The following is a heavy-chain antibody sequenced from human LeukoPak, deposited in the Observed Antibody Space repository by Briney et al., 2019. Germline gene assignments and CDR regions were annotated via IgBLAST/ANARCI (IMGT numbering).Heavy chain of an antibody. CDR3: VKGGRTNSPLDY. D-gene: IGHD1-14*01. CDR1: GFPFSNYA. V-gene: IGHV3-23*01. Sequence: GGSLRLSCAASGFPFSNYAMTWVRQAPGRGLEWVSVISGGGTATYYADSLKGRLTISRDNSKNTLHLQMNSLRADDTAIYYCVKGGRTNSPLDYWGQGTLVTVSS. CDR2: ISGGGTAT. J-gene: IGHJ4*02.